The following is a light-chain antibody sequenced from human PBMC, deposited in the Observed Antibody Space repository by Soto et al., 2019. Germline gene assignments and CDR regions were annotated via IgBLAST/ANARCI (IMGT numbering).Light chain of an antibody. CDR3: QQYNNPIT. V-gene: IGKV3-15*01. CDR1: QSVSSN. CDR2: GAS. J-gene: IGKJ5*01. Sequence: EIVMTQSPATLSVSPGERATLSCRASQSVSSNLAWYQQKPGQAPRLLIYGASTRATGIPARFGGSGSGTEFTLTISSLQSEDFAVYYCQQYNNPITFGQGTRLEMK.